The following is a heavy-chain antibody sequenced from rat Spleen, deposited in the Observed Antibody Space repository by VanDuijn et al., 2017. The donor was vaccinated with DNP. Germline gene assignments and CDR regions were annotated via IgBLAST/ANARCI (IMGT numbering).Heavy chain of an antibody. CDR2: INKDSSSI. CDR1: GFNFNDYW. Sequence: EVKLVESGGGLVQPGRSLKLSCAASGFNFNDYWMGWVRQAPGKGLEWIGEINKDSSSINYPPSLKDKFTIFRDNAQDTLYLQMNKLGSEDTAIYHCAKGPNYGGYSDFFDYWGQGVMVTVSS. J-gene: IGHJ2*01. D-gene: IGHD1-11*01. V-gene: IGHV4-2*01. CDR3: AKGPNYGGYSDFFDY.